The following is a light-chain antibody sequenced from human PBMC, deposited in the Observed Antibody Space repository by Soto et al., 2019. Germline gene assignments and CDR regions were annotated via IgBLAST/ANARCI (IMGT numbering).Light chain of an antibody. CDR2: AAS. Sequence: DIQMTQSPSSLSASVGDRVTITCRASQSISSYLNWYQQKPGKAPKLLIYAASSLQSGVPSSFSGSGSGTDFTLTISCLQPEDFAIYYCQQRYSTPGPFTCGPGTKVDIK. CDR1: QSISSY. J-gene: IGKJ3*01. V-gene: IGKV1-39*01. CDR3: QQRYSTPGPFT.